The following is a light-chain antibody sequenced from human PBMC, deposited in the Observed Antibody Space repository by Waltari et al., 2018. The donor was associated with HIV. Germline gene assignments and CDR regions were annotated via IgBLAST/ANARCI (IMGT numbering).Light chain of an antibody. V-gene: IGKV3-20*01. Sequence: EIVLTQSPGTLSLSPGERATLSCRASQSIRSNYLAWYQQKPGQAPRLFISAASSRATGIPDRFSGSGSGTDFTLTISRLEPEDFAVYFCQQYWSSPRTFGQGTRVEIK. J-gene: IGKJ1*01. CDR3: QQYWSSPRT. CDR1: QSIRSNY. CDR2: AAS.